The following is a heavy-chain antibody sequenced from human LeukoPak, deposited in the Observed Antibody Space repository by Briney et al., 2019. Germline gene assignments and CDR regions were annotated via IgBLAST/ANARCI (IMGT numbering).Heavy chain of an antibody. D-gene: IGHD5-24*01. CDR1: GGSISSGGYY. V-gene: IGHV4-31*03. Sequence: PSETLSLTCTVSGGSISSGGYYWSWIRQHPGKGLEWIGYIYYSGSTYYNPSLKSRVTISVDTSKNQFSLKLSSVTAADTAVYYCARESGDGYNYVFDPWGQGTLVTVSS. CDR3: ARESGDGYNYVFDP. J-gene: IGHJ5*02. CDR2: IYYSGST.